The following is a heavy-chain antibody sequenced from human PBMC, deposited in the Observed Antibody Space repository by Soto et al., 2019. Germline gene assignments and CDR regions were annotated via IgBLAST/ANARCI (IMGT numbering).Heavy chain of an antibody. CDR3: ARRVAASGTWWFDP. CDR1: GGSVRSGSYF. J-gene: IGHJ5*02. D-gene: IGHD6-6*01. Sequence: SETLSLTCTVSGGSVRSGSYFWAWIRQPPGKGPEWIGSIYYSGSTYYNPSLRGRLTISVDTSKNHFSLKLSSVTAADTAVYYCARRVAASGTWWFDPWGKGTLVT. V-gene: IGHV4-39*01. CDR2: IYYSGST.